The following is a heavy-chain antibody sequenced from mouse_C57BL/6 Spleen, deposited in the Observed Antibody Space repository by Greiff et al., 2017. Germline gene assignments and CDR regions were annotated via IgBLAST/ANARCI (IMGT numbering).Heavy chain of an antibody. D-gene: IGHD2-4*01. CDR1: GYTFTSYW. V-gene: IGHV1-55*01. Sequence: QVQLQQPGAELVKPGASVKMSCKASGYTFTSYWITWVKQRPGQGLEWIGDIYPGSGSTNYNAKFKSKATLTVDTSSSTAYMQLSSLTSEDSAVYYCARGFDYDEGFAYWGQGTLVTVSA. CDR3: ARGFDYDEGFAY. CDR2: IYPGSGST. J-gene: IGHJ3*01.